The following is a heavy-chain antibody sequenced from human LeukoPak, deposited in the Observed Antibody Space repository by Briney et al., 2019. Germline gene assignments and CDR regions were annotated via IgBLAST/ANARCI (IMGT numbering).Heavy chain of an antibody. CDR3: ARDEAGQLYQLPTPEFDP. CDR2: IYHSGST. J-gene: IGHJ5*02. D-gene: IGHD2-2*01. V-gene: IGHV4-39*07. Sequence: PSETLSLTCTVSGGSIIRSSYYWGWIRQPPGKGLEWIGSIYHSGSTHYNPSLKSRVTISVDTSKNQFSLKLSSVTAADTAVYYCARDEAGQLYQLPTPEFDPWGQGTLVTVSS. CDR1: GGSIIRSSYY.